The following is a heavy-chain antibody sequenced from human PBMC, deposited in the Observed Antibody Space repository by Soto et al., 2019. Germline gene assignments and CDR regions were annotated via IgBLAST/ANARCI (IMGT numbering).Heavy chain of an antibody. CDR2: IYYSGST. CDR3: ERIPLDTYMIYWSDH. J-gene: IGHJ5*02. Sequence: SETLSLTCTVSGDSVSSGNYFWSWIRQPPGKGLEWIGYIYYSGSTNYNPSLKSRVTMSVDTSRNLFSLRLFSVTAADTAFYYCERIPLDTYMIYWSDHWGQGTLVTVYS. V-gene: IGHV4-61*01. CDR1: GDSVSSGNYF. D-gene: IGHD3-16*01.